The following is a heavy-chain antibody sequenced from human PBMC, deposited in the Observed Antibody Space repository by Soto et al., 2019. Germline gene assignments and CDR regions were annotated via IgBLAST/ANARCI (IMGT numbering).Heavy chain of an antibody. CDR1: GGSFSGYY. D-gene: IGHD2-8*02. Sequence: QVQLQQWGAGLLKPSETLSLTCAVYGGSFSGYYWTWIRQPPGTGLEWIGEINHSGSTNYNPSLKXRXTXSXXTSTNQFSLKLTSVTAADTAVYYCARDTITGLFDYWGQGTLVTVSS. J-gene: IGHJ4*02. CDR3: ARDTITGLFDY. CDR2: INHSGST. V-gene: IGHV4-34*01.